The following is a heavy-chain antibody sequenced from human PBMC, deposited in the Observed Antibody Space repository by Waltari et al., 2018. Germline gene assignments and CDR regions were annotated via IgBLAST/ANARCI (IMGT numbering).Heavy chain of an antibody. Sequence: QVQLQESGPGLVKPSETLSLTCTVSGGSISSYYWSWIRQPAGKGLEFIGRIYTSGSTSENPSLKSRVTMSLDTSKNQFPLKLSSVTAADTAVYYCARVEWAGDAFDIWDQGTMVTVSS. CDR2: IYTSGST. D-gene: IGHD1-26*01. J-gene: IGHJ3*02. CDR3: ARVEWAGDAFDI. CDR1: GGSISSYY. V-gene: IGHV4-4*07.